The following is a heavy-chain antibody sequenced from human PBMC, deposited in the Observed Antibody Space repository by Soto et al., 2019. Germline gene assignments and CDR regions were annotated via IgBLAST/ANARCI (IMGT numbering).Heavy chain of an antibody. Sequence: QVQLVQSGAEVKKPGSSVKISCKASGGTFRTNAFSWVRQAPGQGLEWMGGIIPIFPTPDYAQKFQSRVTITADXPPTPPXXELSSLRSEDTAIYYCARDKDRLQLGGNYYYMMDVWGQGTTVTVSS. CDR2: IIPIFPTP. CDR3: ARDKDRLQLGGNYYYMMDV. V-gene: IGHV1-69*12. D-gene: IGHD1-1*01. CDR1: GGTFRTNA. J-gene: IGHJ6*02.